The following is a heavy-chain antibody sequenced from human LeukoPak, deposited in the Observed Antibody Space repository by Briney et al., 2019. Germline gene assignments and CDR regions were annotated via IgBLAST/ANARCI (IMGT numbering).Heavy chain of an antibody. J-gene: IGHJ3*02. Sequence: SETLSLTCAVSGGSISSSNWWSWVRQPPGKGLEWIGEIYHSGSTNYNPSLKSRVTISVDKSKNQFSLKLSSVTAADTAVYYCARSPRSEHGAFDIWGQGTMVTVSS. CDR3: ARSPRSEHGAFDI. CDR1: GGSISSSNW. V-gene: IGHV4-4*02. D-gene: IGHD1-14*01. CDR2: IYHSGST.